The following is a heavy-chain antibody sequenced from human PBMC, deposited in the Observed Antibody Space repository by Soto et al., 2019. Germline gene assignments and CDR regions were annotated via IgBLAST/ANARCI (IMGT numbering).Heavy chain of an antibody. CDR2: IYYSGST. CDR3: ARDWKQPWGVVDV. V-gene: IGHV4-61*01. Sequence: PSETLSLTCTVSGDSVSSNSYYWSWIRQPPGKGLEFIGYIYYSGSTNYNPSLKSRVTISLDTSKNQFSLRLSSVTAADTAVYYCARDWKQPWGVVDVWGQGTTVTVYS. J-gene: IGHJ6*02. D-gene: IGHD6-13*01. CDR1: GDSVSSNSYY.